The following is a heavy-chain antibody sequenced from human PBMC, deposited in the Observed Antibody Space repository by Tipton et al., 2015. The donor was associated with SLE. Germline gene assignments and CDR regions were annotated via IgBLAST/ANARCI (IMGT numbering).Heavy chain of an antibody. V-gene: IGHV3-23*01. CDR3: AKGSTARSGTMAY. Sequence: SLRLSCAASGFTFNNFAMTWVRQAPGKGLEWVSSITGSGDSTYYAGSVSGRFTISRDNSKNTLSLQMNSLRAEDTAVYYCAKGSTARSGTMAYWGQGTLVTVSS. CDR2: ITGSGDST. D-gene: IGHD1-1*01. J-gene: IGHJ4*02. CDR1: GFTFNNFA.